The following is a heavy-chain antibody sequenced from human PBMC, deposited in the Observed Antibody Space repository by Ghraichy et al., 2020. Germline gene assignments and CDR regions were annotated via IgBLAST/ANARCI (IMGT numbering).Heavy chain of an antibody. CDR2: INHSGST. Sequence: SETLSLTCAVYGGSFSGYYWSWIRQPPGKGLEWIGEINHSGSTNYNPSLKSRVTISVDTSKNQFSLKLSSVTAADTAVYYCARVSCSGGSCYSSYFDYWGQGTMVTVSS. D-gene: IGHD2-15*01. CDR3: ARVSCSGGSCYSSYFDY. CDR1: GGSFSGYY. V-gene: IGHV4-34*01. J-gene: IGHJ4*02.